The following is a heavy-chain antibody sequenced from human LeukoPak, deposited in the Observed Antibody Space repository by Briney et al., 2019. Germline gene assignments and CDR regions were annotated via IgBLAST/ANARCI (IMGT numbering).Heavy chain of an antibody. CDR3: AKTSRVNSGYDSPFDY. CDR2: LRGSGTDT. D-gene: IGHD5-12*01. Sequence: GGSLRLSCAASGFSVSSNYMGWVRQAPGKGLEWVSDLRGSGTDTYYADSVRGRFTISRDNSKNTLYLQMNSLRAEDTAIYYCAKTSRVNSGYDSPFDYWGQGTLVTVTS. J-gene: IGHJ4*02. V-gene: IGHV3-23*01. CDR1: GFSVSSNY.